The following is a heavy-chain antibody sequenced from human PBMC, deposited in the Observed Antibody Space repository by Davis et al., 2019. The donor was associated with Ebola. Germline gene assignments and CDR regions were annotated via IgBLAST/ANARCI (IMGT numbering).Heavy chain of an antibody. CDR2: VYYDGST. V-gene: IGHV4-59*01. CDR1: GASTTSYY. J-gene: IGHJ5*02. Sequence: MPSETLSLTCTVSGASTTSYYWSWVLQPFGKGLEWIAYVYYDGSTHYNPSLKSRVNISLDTSKNQFSLKLSSVTAADTAVYYCARQFDPWGQGILVTVSS. CDR3: ARQFDP.